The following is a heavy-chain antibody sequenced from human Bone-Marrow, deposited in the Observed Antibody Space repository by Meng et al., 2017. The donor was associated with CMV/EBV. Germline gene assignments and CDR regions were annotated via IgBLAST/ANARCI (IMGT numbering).Heavy chain of an antibody. CDR1: GFTFSSYG. V-gene: IGHV3-30*02. J-gene: IGHJ6*02. D-gene: IGHD2-21*02. Sequence: GESLKISCAASGFTFSSYGMHWVRQAPGKGLEWVAFIRYDGSNKYYADSVKGRFTISRDNSKNTLYLQMNSLRAEDTAVYYCAKASRRSPTPLSLTAYGMDVWGQGTTVTVSS. CDR3: AKASRRSPTPLSLTAYGMDV. CDR2: IRYDGSNK.